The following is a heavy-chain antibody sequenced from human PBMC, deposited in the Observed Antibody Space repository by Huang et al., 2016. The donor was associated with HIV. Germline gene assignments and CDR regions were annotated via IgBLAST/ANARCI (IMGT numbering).Heavy chain of an antibody. J-gene: IGHJ3*02. V-gene: IGHV4-34*01. CDR2: IKHSGST. CDR1: GGSFSGYY. CDR3: ARERMMSWLDDHDAFDI. Sequence: QVQLQQWGAGLLKPSETLSLPCAVYGGSFSGYYWSWIRQSPGKGLEWIGEIKHSGSTNYNPSLKRRLTRAGETSKNQFSLKLSSVTAADMAVYYCARERMMSWLDDHDAFDIWGQGTMVTVSS. D-gene: IGHD1-1*01.